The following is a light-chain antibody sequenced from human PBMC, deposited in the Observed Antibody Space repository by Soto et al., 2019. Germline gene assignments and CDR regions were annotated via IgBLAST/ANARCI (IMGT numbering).Light chain of an antibody. J-gene: IGKJ4*01. CDR1: QTVLYSSNNKSA. Sequence: DIVMTQSPDSLAVSLGERATINCKSSQTVLYSSNNKSALAWLQQKPGQPPKLLIYWASTRESGVPDRFSGSGSGTDFTLTVSGLQAEDVAVHYCQQYLAYLTFGGGTKVEIK. V-gene: IGKV4-1*01. CDR2: WAS. CDR3: QQYLAYLT.